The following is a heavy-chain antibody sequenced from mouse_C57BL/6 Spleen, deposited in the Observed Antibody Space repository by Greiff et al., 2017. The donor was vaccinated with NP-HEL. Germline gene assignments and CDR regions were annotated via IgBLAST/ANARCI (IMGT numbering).Heavy chain of an antibody. CDR3: ANIYYYGSSRFYYYAMDY. D-gene: IGHD1-1*01. V-gene: IGHV5-17*01. CDR1: GFTFSDYG. Sequence: EVQLQESGGGLVKPGGSLKLSCAASGFTFSDYGMHWVRQAPEKGLEWVAYISSGSSTIYYADTVKGRFTISRDNAKNTLFLQMTSLRSEDTAMYYCANIYYYGSSRFYYYAMDYWGQGTSVTVSS. J-gene: IGHJ4*01. CDR2: ISSGSSTI.